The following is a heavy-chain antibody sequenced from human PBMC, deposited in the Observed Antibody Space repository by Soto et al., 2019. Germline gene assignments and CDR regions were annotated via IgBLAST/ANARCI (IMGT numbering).Heavy chain of an antibody. Sequence: QVQLVESGGGVVQPGRSLRLSCAASGFTFSSYGMHWVRQAPGKGLEWVAVIWYDGSNKYYADSVKGRFTISRDNSKNTLYLQRNSLRAEDTAVYYCARAVGRAGAGSFDYWGQGTLVTVSS. D-gene: IGHD6-19*01. J-gene: IGHJ4*02. V-gene: IGHV3-33*01. CDR3: ARAVGRAGAGSFDY. CDR1: GFTFSSYG. CDR2: IWYDGSNK.